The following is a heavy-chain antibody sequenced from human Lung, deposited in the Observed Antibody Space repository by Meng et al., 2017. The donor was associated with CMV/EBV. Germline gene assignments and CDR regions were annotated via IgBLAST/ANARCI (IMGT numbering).Heavy chain of an antibody. CDR2: LIPVLNKA. D-gene: IGHD2/OR15-2a*01. CDR3: ARGRGNQPLFDF. Sequence: QAQLVQAGAGVKKPGSSVKVACKTSGGSFSTYTFSWVRQAPGQGLEWMGGLIPVLNKAKSAPRFQDRVTFTADETTTTAYMELSSLTFEGTAVYFCARGRGNQPLFDFWGQGTLVTVSS. V-gene: IGHV1-69*10. CDR1: GGSFSTYT. J-gene: IGHJ4*02.